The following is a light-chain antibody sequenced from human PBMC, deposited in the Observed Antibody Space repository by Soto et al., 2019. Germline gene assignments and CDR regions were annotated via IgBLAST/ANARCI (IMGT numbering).Light chain of an antibody. J-gene: IGKJ1*01. Sequence: CCRASQSVSSSYLAWYQQKPGQAPRLLIYGASSRATGIPDRFSGGGSGTEFTLTLSRLRCEDFAIYYCGPYTDGWTFGQGTKVDIK. CDR3: GPYTDGWT. CDR1: QSVSSSY. V-gene: IGKV3-20*01. CDR2: GAS.